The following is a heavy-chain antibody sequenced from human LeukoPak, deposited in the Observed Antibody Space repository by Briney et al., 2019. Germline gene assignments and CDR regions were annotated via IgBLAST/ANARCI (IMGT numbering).Heavy chain of an antibody. V-gene: IGHV3-66*01. Sequence: GGSLRLSCAASGFTVSSNYMSWVRQAPGKGLEWVSVIYSGGSTYYADSVKGRFTISRDNSKNTLYLQMNSLRAEDTAVYYCARDYYGLGSYKDYWGQGTLVTVSS. J-gene: IGHJ4*02. D-gene: IGHD3-10*01. CDR1: GFTVSSNY. CDR2: IYSGGST. CDR3: ARDYYGLGSYKDY.